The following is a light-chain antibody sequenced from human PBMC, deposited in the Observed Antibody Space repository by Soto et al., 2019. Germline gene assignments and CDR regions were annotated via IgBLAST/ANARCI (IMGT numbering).Light chain of an antibody. CDR1: QGISSW. Sequence: DIQMTQSPSSVSASVGDRVTITCRASQGISSWLARYQQKPGKAPKLLIYAASSLQRGVPSKFSGSGSGTDFALTISSLQPEDFATYYCQQANSFPFTFGPGTKVDIK. V-gene: IGKV1-12*01. CDR2: AAS. J-gene: IGKJ3*01. CDR3: QQANSFPFT.